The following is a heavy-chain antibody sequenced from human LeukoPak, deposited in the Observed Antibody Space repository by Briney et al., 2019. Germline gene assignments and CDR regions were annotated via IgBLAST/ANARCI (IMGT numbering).Heavy chain of an antibody. V-gene: IGHV4-4*07. J-gene: IGHJ4*02. Sequence: SETLSLTCTVSGGSISSYYWSWIRQPAGKGLEWIGRIYTSGSTNYNPSLKSRVTMSVDTSKNQFSLKLSSVTAADTAVYYCARGPAHSGSYSGLGDYWGQGTLVTVSS. CDR1: GGSISSYY. CDR3: ARGPAHSGSYSGLGDY. CDR2: IYTSGST. D-gene: IGHD1-26*01.